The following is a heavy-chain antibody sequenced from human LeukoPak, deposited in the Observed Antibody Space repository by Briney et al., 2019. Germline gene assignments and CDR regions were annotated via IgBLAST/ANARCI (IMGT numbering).Heavy chain of an antibody. CDR2: ISGSGGST. V-gene: IGHV3-23*01. D-gene: IGHD1-14*01. Sequence: GGSLRLSCAASGFTFSSYAMSWVRQALGKGLEWVSAISGSGGSTYYADSVKGRFTISRDNSKSTLYLQMNSLRAEDAAVYYCAKTIVPTRNYDYYYGMDVWGQGTTVTVSS. J-gene: IGHJ6*02. CDR3: AKTIVPTRNYDYYYGMDV. CDR1: GFTFSSYA.